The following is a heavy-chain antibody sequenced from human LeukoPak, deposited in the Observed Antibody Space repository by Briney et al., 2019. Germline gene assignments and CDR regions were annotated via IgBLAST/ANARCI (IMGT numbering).Heavy chain of an antibody. V-gene: IGHV4-39*01. J-gene: IGHJ4*02. CDR3: ARRNYPYYFDY. Sequence: SEALSLTCTVSGGSINSRNNYWGWIRQPPGKGLEWIAIISDTGTTYYSPSLKSRLTISVDTSKNQFSLTLSSVTAADTAVYYCARRNYPYYFDYWGQGTLVTVSS. D-gene: IGHD1-7*01. CDR1: GGSINSRNNY. CDR2: ISDTGTT.